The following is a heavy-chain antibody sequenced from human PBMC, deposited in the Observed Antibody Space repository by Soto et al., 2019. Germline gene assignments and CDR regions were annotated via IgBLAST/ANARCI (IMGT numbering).Heavy chain of an antibody. Sequence: SETLSLTCSVSGGSISSVGHYWTWIRQQPGKGLEWIGYIYYSGSTDYNPSLKSRVTISVDRSKNQFSPNLSSVTAADTAIYYCARESGGYDSSTRYGLDVWGQGTTVTVSS. V-gene: IGHV4-31*03. CDR2: IYYSGST. D-gene: IGHD6-25*01. CDR3: ARESGGYDSSTRYGLDV. J-gene: IGHJ6*02. CDR1: GGSISSVGHY.